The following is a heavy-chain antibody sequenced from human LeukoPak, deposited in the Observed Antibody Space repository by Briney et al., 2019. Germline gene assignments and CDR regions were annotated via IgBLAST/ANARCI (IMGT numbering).Heavy chain of an antibody. CDR3: ARDYDVVVVAAEGTDGMDV. CDR2: ISAYNGNT. D-gene: IGHD2-15*01. CDR1: GYTFTSYG. J-gene: IGHJ6*02. V-gene: IGHV1-18*01. Sequence: GASVKVSCKASGYTFTSYGISWVRQAPGQGLEWMGWISAYNGNTNYAQKLQGRVTMTTDTSTSTAYMELRSLRSDDTAVYYCARDYDVVVVAAEGTDGMDVWGQGTTVTDSS.